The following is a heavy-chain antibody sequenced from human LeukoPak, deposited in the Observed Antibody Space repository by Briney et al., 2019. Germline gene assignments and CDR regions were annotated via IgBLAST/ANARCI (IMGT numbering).Heavy chain of an antibody. V-gene: IGHV1-24*01. CDR2: FHYEGGKT. CDR1: GYTLAELS. J-gene: IGHJ4*02. CDR3: ATVNIATGATLPDN. D-gene: IGHD2/OR15-2a*01. Sequence: ASVKVSCKVSGYTLAELSMHWVRQAPGKGLEWMGGFHYEGGKTIYAQKFQGRVTMNEDTSTDTAYMEVNSLRSEDTAVYYCATVNIATGATLPDNWGQGTLVTVSS.